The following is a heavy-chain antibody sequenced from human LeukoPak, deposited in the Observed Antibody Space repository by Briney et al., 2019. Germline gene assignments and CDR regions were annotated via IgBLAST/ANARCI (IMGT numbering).Heavy chain of an antibody. CDR1: GDSVSSNSAA. D-gene: IGHD2-2*02. V-gene: IGHV6-1*01. CDR2: TYYRSKWYN. Sequence: SQTLSLTCAISGDSVSSNSAAWNWIRQSPSRGLEWLGRTYYRSKWYNDYAVSVKSRITINPDTSKNQFSLQLNSMTPEDTAVYYCARDRMLPAAIDYYYGMDVWGQGTTVTVSS. J-gene: IGHJ6*02. CDR3: ARDRMLPAAIDYYYGMDV.